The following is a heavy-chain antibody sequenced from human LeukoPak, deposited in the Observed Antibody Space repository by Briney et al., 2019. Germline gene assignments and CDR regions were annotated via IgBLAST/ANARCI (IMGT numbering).Heavy chain of an antibody. V-gene: IGHV3-64*01. D-gene: IGHD6-6*01. CDR2: ISSNGGST. J-gene: IGHJ4*02. CDR3: ARVAAARRSEVYYFDY. CDR1: GFTFSSYA. Sequence: PGGSLRLSCAASGFTFSSYAMHWVRQALGKGLEYVSAISSNGGSTYYANSVKGRFTISRDNSKNTLYLQMGSLRAEDMAVYYCARVAAARRSEVYYFDYWGQGTLVTVSS.